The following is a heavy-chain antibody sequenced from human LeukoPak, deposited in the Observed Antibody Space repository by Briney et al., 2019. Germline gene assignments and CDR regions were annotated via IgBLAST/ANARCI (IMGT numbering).Heavy chain of an antibody. V-gene: IGHV3-48*01. CDR3: ARGPPAAFYYYYYMDV. D-gene: IGHD2-2*01. CDR2: ISSSSSTI. J-gene: IGHJ6*03. Sequence: GGSLRLSCAASGFTSSSYSINWVRQAPGKGLEWVSYISSSSSTIYYADSVKGRFTISRDNAKNSLYLQMNSLRVEDTAVYYCARGPPAAFYYYYYMDVWGKGTKVTVSS. CDR1: GFTSSSYS.